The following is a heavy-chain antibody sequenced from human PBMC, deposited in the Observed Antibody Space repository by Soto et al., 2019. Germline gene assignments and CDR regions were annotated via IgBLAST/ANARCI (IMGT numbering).Heavy chain of an antibody. Sequence: QVQLQESGPGLVKPSGTLSLTCAVSGGSISSSNWWSWVRQPPGKGLESIGEIYHSGSTNSNPSLKSRVTISVDKSKNQFTLKLSSVTAADTAVYYCARADYYDSSGPPNWYFDLWGRGTPVTVSS. CDR1: GGSISSSNW. CDR2: IYHSGST. V-gene: IGHV4-4*02. D-gene: IGHD3-22*01. J-gene: IGHJ2*01. CDR3: ARADYYDSSGPPNWYFDL.